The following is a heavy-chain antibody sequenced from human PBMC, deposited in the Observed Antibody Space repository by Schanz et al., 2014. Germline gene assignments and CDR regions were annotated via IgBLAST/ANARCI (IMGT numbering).Heavy chain of an antibody. CDR2: ISGSGGNT. V-gene: IGHV3-23*01. Sequence: EVQLLESGGGLVEPGGSLRLSCAASGFTFSNYGMHWVRQAPGRGLEWVSIISGSGGNTFYADSVKGRFTISRDNSKNTLYLQMNSLRAEDTAIYYCAKDAPYPFDLWGRGTLITVSS. J-gene: IGHJ2*01. CDR3: AKDAPYPFDL. CDR1: GFTFSNYG.